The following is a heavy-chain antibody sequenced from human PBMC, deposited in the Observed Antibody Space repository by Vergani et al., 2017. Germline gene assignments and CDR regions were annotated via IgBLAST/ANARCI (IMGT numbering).Heavy chain of an antibody. CDR3: TTEVNDFWSGYYGDFDY. Sequence: EVQLVESGGGLVKPGGSLRLSCAASAFTFSNAWMSWVRQAPGKGLEWVGRIKSKTDGGTTDYAAPVKGRFTISRDASKNTLYLQMNSLKTEDTAVYYCTTEVNDFWSGYYGDFDYWGQGTLVTVSS. V-gene: IGHV3-15*01. CDR1: AFTFSNAW. D-gene: IGHD3-3*01. J-gene: IGHJ4*02. CDR2: IKSKTDGGTT.